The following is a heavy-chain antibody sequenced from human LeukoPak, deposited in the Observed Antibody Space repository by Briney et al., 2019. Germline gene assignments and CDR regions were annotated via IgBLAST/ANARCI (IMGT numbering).Heavy chain of an antibody. Sequence: ASVKVSCKASGYTFTSYAMNWVRQAPGQGLEWMGWISAYNGNTNYAQKLQGRVTMTTDTSTSTAYMELRSLRSDDTAVYYCARALYYYDSSGYSDYWGQGTLVTVSS. CDR1: GYTFTSYA. V-gene: IGHV1-18*01. CDR2: ISAYNGNT. J-gene: IGHJ4*02. CDR3: ARALYYYDSSGYSDY. D-gene: IGHD3-22*01.